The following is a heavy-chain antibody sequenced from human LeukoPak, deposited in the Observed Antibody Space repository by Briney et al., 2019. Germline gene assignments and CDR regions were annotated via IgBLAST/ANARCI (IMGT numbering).Heavy chain of an antibody. CDR2: INPNSGGT. J-gene: IGHJ4*02. CDR3: AKGPATVTAEPYYFDY. V-gene: IGHV1-2*02. CDR1: GYTFTGYY. Sequence: ASVKVSCKASGYTFTGYYMHWVRQAPGQGLEWMGWINPNSGGTNYAQKFQGRVTMTRDTSISTAYMELSRLRSDDTAVYYCAKGPATVTAEPYYFDYWGQGTLVTVSS. D-gene: IGHD4-17*01.